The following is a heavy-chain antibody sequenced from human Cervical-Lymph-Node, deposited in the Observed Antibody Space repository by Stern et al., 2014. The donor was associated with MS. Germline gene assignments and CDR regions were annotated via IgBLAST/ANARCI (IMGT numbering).Heavy chain of an antibody. Sequence: QVQLVQSGPGLVKPSETLSLTCTVSGGSISSYYWSWIRQPPGKGLEWIGYIYYSGSTNYNPSLKSRVTISVDTSKNQFSLKLSSVTAADTAVYYCARGVRDGYLSFDYWGQGTLVTVSS. J-gene: IGHJ4*02. CDR2: IYYSGST. V-gene: IGHV4-59*01. CDR1: GGSISSYY. D-gene: IGHD5-24*01. CDR3: ARGVRDGYLSFDY.